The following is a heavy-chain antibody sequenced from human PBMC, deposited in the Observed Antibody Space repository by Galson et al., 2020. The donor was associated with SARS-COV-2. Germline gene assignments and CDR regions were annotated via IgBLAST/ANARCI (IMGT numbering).Heavy chain of an antibody. J-gene: IGHJ3*02. Sequence: GESLKISCKASGYTFTSYDINWVRQATGQGLEWMGWMNPNSGNTGYAQKFQGRVTMTRNTSISTAYMELSSLRSEDTALYYCAKVGFGSGSYYAIYDDAFDIWGQGTMVAVSS. CDR3: AKVGFGSGSYYAIYDDAFDI. CDR2: MNPNSGNT. V-gene: IGHV1-8*01. D-gene: IGHD3-10*01. CDR1: GYTFTSYD.